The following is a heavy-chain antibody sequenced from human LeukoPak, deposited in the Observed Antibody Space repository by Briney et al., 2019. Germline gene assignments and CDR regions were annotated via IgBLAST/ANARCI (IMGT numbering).Heavy chain of an antibody. D-gene: IGHD6-13*01. CDR3: ARERVPWGSSWYHDAFDI. Sequence: GGPLRLSCAASGFTFSSYAMHWVRQAPGKGLEWVSVISYDGSNKYYADSVKGRFTISRDNSKNTLYLQMNSLRAEDTAVYYCARERVPWGSSWYHDAFDIWGQGTMVTVSS. CDR2: ISYDGSNK. CDR1: GFTFSSYA. J-gene: IGHJ3*02. V-gene: IGHV3-30-3*01.